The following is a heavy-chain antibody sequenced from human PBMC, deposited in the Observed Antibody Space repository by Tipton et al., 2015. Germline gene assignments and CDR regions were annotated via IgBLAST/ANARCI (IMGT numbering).Heavy chain of an antibody. D-gene: IGHD1-1*01. CDR2: IYFSGST. V-gene: IGHV4-39*01. CDR1: GGSISHSKYY. J-gene: IGHJ5*02. Sequence: TLSLTCTVSGGSISHSKYYWAWIRQSPGKGLEWSGSIYFSGSTHNNPSFKSRVTISVDTSKNQFSVELNSVTAADTAVYYCATNVTGGAFDRWGQGTLVTVSS. CDR3: ATNVTGGAFDR.